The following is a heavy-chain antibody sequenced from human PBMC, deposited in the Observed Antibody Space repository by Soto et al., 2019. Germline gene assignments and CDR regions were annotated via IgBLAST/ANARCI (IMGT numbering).Heavy chain of an antibody. CDR2: IYYSGST. D-gene: IGHD3-3*01. V-gene: IGHV4-61*01. J-gene: IGHJ6*02. CDR1: GGSVSSGSYY. CDR3: ARDKYDFWSGHKGDYYYGMDV. Sequence: QVQLQESGPGLVKPSETLSLTCTVSGGSVSSGSYYWSWIRQPPGKGLEWIGYIYYSGSTNYNHSLKRRVTISVDTSKNQFSLKLSSVTAADTAVYYCARDKYDFWSGHKGDYYYGMDVWGQGTTVTVSS.